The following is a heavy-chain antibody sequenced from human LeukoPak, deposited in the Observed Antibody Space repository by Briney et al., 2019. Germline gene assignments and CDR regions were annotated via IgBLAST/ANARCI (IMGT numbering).Heavy chain of an antibody. CDR1: GGTSSSYA. D-gene: IGHD3-22*01. CDR3: ARGRDYYDSSGYYIFDY. J-gene: IGHJ4*02. CDR2: IIPIFGTA. Sequence: ASVKVSCKASGGTSSSYAISWVRQAPGQGLEWMGGIIPIFGTANYAQKFQGRVTITTDESTSTAYMELSSLRSEDTAVYYCARGRDYYDSSGYYIFDYWGQGTLVTVSS. V-gene: IGHV1-69*05.